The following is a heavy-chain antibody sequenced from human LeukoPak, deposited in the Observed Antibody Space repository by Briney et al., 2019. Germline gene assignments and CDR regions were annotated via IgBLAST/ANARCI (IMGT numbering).Heavy chain of an antibody. J-gene: IGHJ4*02. CDR1: GFTFDDYA. D-gene: IGHD6-13*01. CDR2: ISWNSGSI. CDR3: AKDIGSCWYGNYCDY. Sequence: GRSLRLSCAASGFTFDDYAMHWVRQAPGKGLEWVSGISWNSGSIGYADSVKGRFTISRDNAKNSLYLQMNSLRAEDMALYYCAKDIGSCWYGNYCDYWGQGTLVTVSS. V-gene: IGHV3-9*03.